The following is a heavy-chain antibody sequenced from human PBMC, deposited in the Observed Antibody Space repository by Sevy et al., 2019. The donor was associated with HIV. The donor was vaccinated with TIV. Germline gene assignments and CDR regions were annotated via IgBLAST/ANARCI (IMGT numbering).Heavy chain of an antibody. CDR1: GFTFSSYW. Sequence: GGSLRLSCAASGFTFSSYWMSWVRQAPGKGLEWVANIKQDGSEKYYVDSVKGRFTISRDNAKNSLYLQMNSLRAEDTAVYYCAREIKLAARPRWFDPWGQRTLVTVSS. CDR3: AREIKLAARPRWFDP. V-gene: IGHV3-7*01. J-gene: IGHJ5*02. D-gene: IGHD6-6*01. CDR2: IKQDGSEK.